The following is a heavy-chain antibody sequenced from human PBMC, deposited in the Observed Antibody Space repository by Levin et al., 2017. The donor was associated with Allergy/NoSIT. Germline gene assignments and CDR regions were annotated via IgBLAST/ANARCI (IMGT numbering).Heavy chain of an antibody. V-gene: IGHV4-39*01. CDR1: GGSISSSSYY. CDR2: IYYSGST. J-gene: IGHJ4*02. Sequence: SETLSFTCTVSGGSISSSSYYWGWIRQPPGKGLEWIGSIYYSGSTYYNPSLKSRVTISVDTSKNQFSLKLSSVTAADTAVYYCARHEIVVVVAAHFDYWGQGTLVTVSS. CDR3: ARHEIVVVVAAHFDY. D-gene: IGHD2-15*01.